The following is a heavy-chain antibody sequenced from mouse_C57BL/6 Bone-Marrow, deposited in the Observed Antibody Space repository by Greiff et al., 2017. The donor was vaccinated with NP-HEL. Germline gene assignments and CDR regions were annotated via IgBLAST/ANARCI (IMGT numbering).Heavy chain of an antibody. V-gene: IGHV1-15*01. Sequence: QVQLKQSGAELVRPGASVTLSCKASGYTFTDYEMHWVKQTPVHGLEWIGAIDPETGGTAYNQKFKGKAILTADKSSSTAYMELRSLTSEDSAVYYCTRAGYGSSYGWYFDVWGTGTTVTVSS. D-gene: IGHD1-1*01. CDR2: IDPETGGT. CDR3: TRAGYGSSYGWYFDV. CDR1: GYTFTDYE. J-gene: IGHJ1*03.